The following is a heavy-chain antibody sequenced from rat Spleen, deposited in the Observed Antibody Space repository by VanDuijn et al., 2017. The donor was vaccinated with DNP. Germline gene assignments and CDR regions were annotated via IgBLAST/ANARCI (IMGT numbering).Heavy chain of an antibody. CDR3: TSYGSSSRAMDA. Sequence: QVQLKESGPGLVQPSQTLSLTCTVSGFSLTSNSVHWVRQPPGKGLEWVGAIWSGGSTDYNSALKSRLSISRDTSKSQVFLKMNSLQTEDTAIYFCTSYGSSSRAMDAWGQGTSVTVSS. CDR2: IWSGGST. J-gene: IGHJ4*01. CDR1: GFSLTSNS. D-gene: IGHD1-3*01. V-gene: IGHV2-1*01.